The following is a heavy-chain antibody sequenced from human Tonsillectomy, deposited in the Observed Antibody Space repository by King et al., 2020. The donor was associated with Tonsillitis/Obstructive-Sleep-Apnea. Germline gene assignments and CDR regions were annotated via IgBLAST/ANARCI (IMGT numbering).Heavy chain of an antibody. J-gene: IGHJ6*03. CDR1: GFTFSDYY. CDR3: ARHSTMTTWGFYYYMDV. V-gene: IGHV3-11*05. CDR2: ISTSGSFT. Sequence: QVQLVESGGGLVKPGGSLRLSCAASGFTFSDYYMSGIRQAPGKGLEWVSYISTSGSFTNYAESVKDRFTISRDNARRSFYLKMNSLRAEDTAVYYCARHSTMTTWGFYYYMDVWGEGTTVTVSS. D-gene: IGHD4-17*01.